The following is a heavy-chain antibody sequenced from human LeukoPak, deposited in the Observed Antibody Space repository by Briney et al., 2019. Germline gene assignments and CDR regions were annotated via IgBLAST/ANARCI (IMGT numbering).Heavy chain of an antibody. CDR2: ISSNGGST. D-gene: IGHD6-13*01. V-gene: IGHV3-64*04. CDR1: GFPFSRYG. J-gene: IGHJ4*02. CDR3: AKTPGYSSSSLFDY. Sequence: GGSLRLSCAASGFPFSRYGMHWVRQAPGKGLEYVSAISSNGGSTYYADSVKGRFAIPRDNSKNTLYLQMNSLRAEDTAVYYCAKTPGYSSSSLFDYWGQGTLVTVSS.